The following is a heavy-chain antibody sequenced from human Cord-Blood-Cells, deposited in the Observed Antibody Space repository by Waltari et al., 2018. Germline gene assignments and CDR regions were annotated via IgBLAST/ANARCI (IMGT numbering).Heavy chain of an antibody. CDR3: ASLGAESGSYYYYFDY. J-gene: IGHJ4*02. D-gene: IGHD1-26*01. CDR2: IIPIFGTA. Sequence: QVQLVQSGAAVKKPGSSVKVSCKASGGTFSSYAISWVRQAPGQGLEWMGGIIPIFGTANYEQKFQGRVTITADESTSTAYMELSSLRSEDTAVYYCASLGAESGSYYYYFDYWGQGTLVTVSS. V-gene: IGHV1-69*01. CDR1: GGTFSSYA.